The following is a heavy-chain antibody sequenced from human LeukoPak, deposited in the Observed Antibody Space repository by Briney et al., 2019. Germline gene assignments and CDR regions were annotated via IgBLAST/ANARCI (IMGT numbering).Heavy chain of an antibody. V-gene: IGHV1-24*01. J-gene: IGHJ6*02. Sequence: GASVKVSCKVSGYTLTELSMHWVRQAPGKGLEWMGGFDPEDGETIYAQKFQGRVTMTEDTSTDTAYMELSSLRSEDTAVYYCARVFSTRSLGGYYYYGMDVWGQGTTVNVSS. CDR1: GYTLTELS. D-gene: IGHD7-27*01. CDR2: FDPEDGET. CDR3: ARVFSTRSLGGYYYYGMDV.